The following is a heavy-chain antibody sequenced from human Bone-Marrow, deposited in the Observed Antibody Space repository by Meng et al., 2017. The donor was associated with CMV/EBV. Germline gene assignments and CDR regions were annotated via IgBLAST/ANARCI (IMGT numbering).Heavy chain of an antibody. J-gene: IGHJ6*02. V-gene: IGHV1-2*02. CDR3: ARGGYSSSWKTPYDYYGMDV. CDR1: GYSFNDYY. CDR2: INPKSGGT. Sequence: ASVKVSCKASGYSFNDYYIHWVRQAPGQGLEWMGWINPKSGGTNYAQKFQGRVTMTRDTSISTAYMELSRLRSDDTAVYYCARGGYSSSWKTPYDYYGMDVWGQGTTVTVSS. D-gene: IGHD6-13*01.